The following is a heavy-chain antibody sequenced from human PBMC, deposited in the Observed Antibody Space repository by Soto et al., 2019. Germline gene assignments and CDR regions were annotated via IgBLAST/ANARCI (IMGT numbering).Heavy chain of an antibody. J-gene: IGHJ6*02. CDR2: ISSSSSYT. CDR1: GFTFSDYY. Sequence: QVQLVESGGGLVKPGGSLRLSCAASGFTFSDYYMSWIRQAPGKGLEWVSYISSSSSYTNYADSVKGRFTISRDNAKNSLYLQMNSLRAEDTAVYYCARPLYCTNGVCRHGMDVWGQGTTVTVSS. CDR3: ARPLYCTNGVCRHGMDV. V-gene: IGHV3-11*06. D-gene: IGHD2-8*01.